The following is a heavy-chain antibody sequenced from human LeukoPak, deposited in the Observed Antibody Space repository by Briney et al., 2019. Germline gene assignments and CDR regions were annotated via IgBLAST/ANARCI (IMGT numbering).Heavy chain of an antibody. CDR3: ARGGGRWLQLGLDY. V-gene: IGHV4-59*01. CDR1: GGSISSYY. J-gene: IGHJ4*02. D-gene: IGHD5-24*01. Sequence: KSSETLSLTCPVSGGSISSYYWGWVRQPPGKGLEWIGYIYYSGSTNYDPSLKSRVTISVDTSKNQFSLKLSSVTAADTAVYYCARGGGRWLQLGLDYWGQGTLVTVSS. CDR2: IYYSGST.